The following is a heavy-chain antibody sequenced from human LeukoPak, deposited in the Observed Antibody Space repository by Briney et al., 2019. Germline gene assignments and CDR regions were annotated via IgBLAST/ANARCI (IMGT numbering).Heavy chain of an antibody. CDR3: AKDVAPDSGWDLDY. Sequence: PGGSLRLSCAASGFTFSTYSMTCVRQGPGKGLEWVSSIYNSGVKIFYADSVKGRFTISRDNSKNTLYLQMNSLRVEDTAVYYCAKDVAPDSGWDLDYWGQGTLVTVSS. CDR2: IYNSGVKI. J-gene: IGHJ4*02. V-gene: IGHV3-23*01. CDR1: GFTFSTYS. D-gene: IGHD6-19*01.